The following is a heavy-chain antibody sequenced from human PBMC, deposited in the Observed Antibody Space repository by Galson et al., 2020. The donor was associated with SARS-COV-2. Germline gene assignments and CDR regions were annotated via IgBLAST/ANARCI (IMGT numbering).Heavy chain of an antibody. Sequence: GGSLRLSCAASGFTFSSYAMSWVRQAPGKGLEWVSVISGSGGSTNYADSVKGRFTIPRDNSKNTLYLQMNSLRAEDTAVYYCAKGRLELRGGFDYWGQGTLVTVSS. D-gene: IGHD1-7*01. CDR2: ISGSGGST. V-gene: IGHV3-23*01. J-gene: IGHJ4*02. CDR1: GFTFSSYA. CDR3: AKGRLELRGGFDY.